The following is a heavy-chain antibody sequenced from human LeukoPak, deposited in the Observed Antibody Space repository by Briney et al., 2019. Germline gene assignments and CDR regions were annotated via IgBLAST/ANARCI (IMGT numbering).Heavy chain of an antibody. D-gene: IGHD5-12*01. CDR3: ARGYSGYGL. J-gene: IGHJ4*02. CDR1: GGSFSGYY. Sequence: SETLSLTCAVYGGSFSGYYWSWIRQPPGKGLEWIGEINHSGSTNYNPSLKSRVTISVDTSKNQFSLKLSSVTAADTAAYYCARGYSGYGLWGQGTLVTVSS. V-gene: IGHV4-34*01. CDR2: INHSGST.